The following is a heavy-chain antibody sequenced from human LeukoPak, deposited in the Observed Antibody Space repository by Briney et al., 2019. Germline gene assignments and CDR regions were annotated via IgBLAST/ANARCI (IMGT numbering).Heavy chain of an antibody. CDR1: GGSFSGYY. V-gene: IGHV4-34*01. CDR2: INHSGST. J-gene: IGHJ4*02. Sequence: SETLSLTCAVYGGSFSGYYWSWIRQPPGKGLEWIGEINHSGSTNYNPSLKSRVTISVDTSKNQFSLKLSSVTAADTAVYYCARVEYSYGYLAGYFDYWGQGTLVTVSS. CDR3: ARVEYSYGYLAGYFDY. D-gene: IGHD5-18*01.